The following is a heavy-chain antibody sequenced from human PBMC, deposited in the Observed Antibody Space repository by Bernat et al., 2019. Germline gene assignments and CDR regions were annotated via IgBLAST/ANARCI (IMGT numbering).Heavy chain of an antibody. V-gene: IGHV3-64D*06. D-gene: IGHD6-13*01. Sequence: EVQLVESGGGLVQPGGSLRLSCSASGFTFSSYAMHWVRQAPGKGLEYVSGISSNGGSTYYADSVKGRFTISRDNSKNTLYLQMSSLRAEDTAVYYCVKGQQHIGWGQGTLVTVSS. CDR1: GFTFSSYA. J-gene: IGHJ4*02. CDR3: VKGQQHIG. CDR2: ISSNGGST.